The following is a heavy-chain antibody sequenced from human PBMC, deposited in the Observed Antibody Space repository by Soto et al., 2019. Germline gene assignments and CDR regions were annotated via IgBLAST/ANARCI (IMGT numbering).Heavy chain of an antibody. D-gene: IGHD1-26*01. J-gene: IGHJ4*02. CDR2: IDYSGST. CDR3: ARRPSGTYGQVDY. CDR1: GDSISSHY. Sequence: QVQLQESGPGLVKPSETLSLTCTVSGDSISSHYWSWIRQPPGKGLEWIGYIDYSGSTNSNPSLKSRVTISLDTSKNQFSLKLSSVTAADTAVYYCARRPSGTYGQVDYWGQGTLVTVSS. V-gene: IGHV4-59*08.